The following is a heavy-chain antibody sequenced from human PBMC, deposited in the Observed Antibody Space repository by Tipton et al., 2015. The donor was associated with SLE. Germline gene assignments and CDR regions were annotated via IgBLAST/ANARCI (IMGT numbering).Heavy chain of an antibody. V-gene: IGHV4-38-2*01. J-gene: IGHJ3*02. D-gene: IGHD1-26*01. CDR3: ASRRREWDHGKAFDI. Sequence: LRLSCAVSGYSISSGYYWGWIRQPPGKGLEWIGSVYYSGSTYYNPSLKSRVTISVDTSKNQFSLKLSSVTAADTAVYYCASRRREWDHGKAFDIWGQGTMVTVSS. CDR2: VYYSGST. CDR1: GYSISSGYY.